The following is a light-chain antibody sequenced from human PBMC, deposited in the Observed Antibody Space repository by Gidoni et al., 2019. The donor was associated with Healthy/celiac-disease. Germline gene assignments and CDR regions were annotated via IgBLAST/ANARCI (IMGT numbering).Light chain of an antibody. Sequence: QSVLTPPPSASGTPGQTVTISCSGSSSNIGSNTVNWYQQLPGTAPKLLIYSNNQRPSGVPDRFSGSKSGTSASLAISGLQSEDEADYYCAAWDDSLNGRWVFGGGTKLTVL. J-gene: IGLJ3*02. CDR1: SSNIGSNT. CDR2: SNN. CDR3: AAWDDSLNGRWV. V-gene: IGLV1-44*01.